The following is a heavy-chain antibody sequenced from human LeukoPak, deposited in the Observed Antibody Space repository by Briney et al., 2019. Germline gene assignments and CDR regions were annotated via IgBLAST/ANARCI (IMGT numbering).Heavy chain of an antibody. Sequence: GGSLRLSCEGSGFTFSNYWMTWVRQAPGKGLEWVANIKQEGLERSYVDSVKGRFTISRDDAKNSLYLQMNSLRAEDTAVYFCARDFQNIATDFWGRGTPVTVSS. CDR3: ARDFQNIATDF. CDR2: IKQEGLER. J-gene: IGHJ4*02. D-gene: IGHD2/OR15-2a*01. V-gene: IGHV3-7*01. CDR1: GFTFSNYW.